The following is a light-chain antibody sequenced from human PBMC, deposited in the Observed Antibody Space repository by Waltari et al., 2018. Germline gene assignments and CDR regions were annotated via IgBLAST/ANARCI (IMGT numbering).Light chain of an antibody. J-gene: IGKJ1*01. CDR1: QSVGSN. CDR3: QQYTYWPPGT. CDR2: GAS. Sequence: ETVMTQSPATLSVSPGERVSLSCRASQSVGSNLAWYQQRPGQAPRLLSYGASTRATCIPARFSGSGSGTEFTLTISSLQSEDFAVYYCQQYTYWPPGTFGQGTKVEIK. V-gene: IGKV3-15*01.